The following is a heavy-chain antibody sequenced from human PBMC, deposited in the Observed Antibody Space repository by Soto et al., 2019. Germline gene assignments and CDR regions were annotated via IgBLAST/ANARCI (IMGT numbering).Heavy chain of an antibody. CDR2: INHSGST. CDR1: GGSFSGYY. J-gene: IGHJ6*02. Sequence: PSETLSLTCAVYGGSFSGYYWSWIRQPPGKGLEWIGEINHSGSTNYNPSLKSRVTISVDTSKNQFSLKPSSVTAADTAVYYCARNGSYYDFWSGYYFGGGMDVWGQGTSVPVSS. D-gene: IGHD3-3*01. CDR3: ARNGSYYDFWSGYYFGGGMDV. V-gene: IGHV4-34*01.